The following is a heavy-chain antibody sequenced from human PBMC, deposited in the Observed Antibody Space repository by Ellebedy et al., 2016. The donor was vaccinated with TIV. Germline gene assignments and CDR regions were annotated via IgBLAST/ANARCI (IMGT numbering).Heavy chain of an antibody. J-gene: IGHJ4*02. CDR2: ISNTGSRT. CDR1: GFSFNSYA. CDR3: AKGRGGGSDSSTPRYYFDY. Sequence: GESLKISCAASGFSFNSYAMSWVRQAPGKGLEWVSTISNTGSRTYYADSVGGRFTISRDNSKKTLYLQMNSLSAEDTAVYYCAKGRGGGSDSSTPRYYFDYWGLGTLVTVSS. V-gene: IGHV3-23*01. D-gene: IGHD2-2*01.